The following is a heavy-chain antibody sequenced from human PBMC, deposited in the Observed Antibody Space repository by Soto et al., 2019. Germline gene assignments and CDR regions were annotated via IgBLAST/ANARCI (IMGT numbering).Heavy chain of an antibody. CDR3: ARPSYGATPFDC. Sequence: QVRLVQSGAEVKKPGASVKVSCKASGYSFTDYVIHWVRQAPGQRLEWMGWINADNGNTKYSQKFQGRVTITRDTSASTAYMELSSLRSEDTAVYYCARPSYGATPFDCWGQGTLVTVSS. V-gene: IGHV1-3*01. J-gene: IGHJ4*02. CDR1: GYSFTDYV. CDR2: INADNGNT. D-gene: IGHD2-8*01.